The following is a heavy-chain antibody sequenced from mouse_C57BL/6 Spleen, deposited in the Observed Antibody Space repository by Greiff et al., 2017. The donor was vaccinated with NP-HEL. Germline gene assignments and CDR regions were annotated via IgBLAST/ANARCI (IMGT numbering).Heavy chain of an antibody. V-gene: IGHV1-61*01. J-gene: IGHJ3*01. CDR3: ARLGSSLAWFGY. CDR2: IYPSDSDT. Sequence: QVQLQQPGAELVRPGSSVKLSCKASGYTFTSYWMAWVNQRPGQGLEWIGNIYPSDSDTHYHQTFKEQAIFTVDNSYSTDYMQLSSLTSEDSAVYCGARLGSSLAWFGYWGQGTLVTVSA. CDR1: GYTFTSYW. D-gene: IGHD1-1*01.